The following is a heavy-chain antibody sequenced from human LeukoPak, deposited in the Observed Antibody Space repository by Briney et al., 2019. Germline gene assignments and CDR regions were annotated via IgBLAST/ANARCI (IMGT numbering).Heavy chain of an antibody. V-gene: IGHV3-30*02. CDR3: AKVMQQLKVVGHYFDY. CDR1: KFTITNNC. J-gene: IGHJ4*02. CDR2: IRYDGSNK. D-gene: IGHD6-13*01. Sequence: GGSLRLSCAASKFTITNNCRIWVRQAPGKGLEWVAFIRYDGSNKYHADSVKDRFTISRDNSKNTLYLRMNSLRAEDTAVYYCAKVMQQLKVVGHYFDYWGQGTLVTVSS.